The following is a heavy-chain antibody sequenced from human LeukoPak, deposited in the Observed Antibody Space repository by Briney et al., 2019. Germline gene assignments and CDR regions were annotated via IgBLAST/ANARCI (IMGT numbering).Heavy chain of an antibody. V-gene: IGHV4-34*01. CDR2: INHSGST. CDR3: ARGAWLPYYFDY. J-gene: IGHJ4*02. Sequence: SETLSLTCAVYGGSFSGYYWSGIRQPPGKELEWIGEINHSGSTNYNPSLKSRVTISVDTSKNQFSLKLSSVTAADTAVYYCARGAWLPYYFDYWGQGTLVTVSS. D-gene: IGHD5-18*01. CDR1: GGSFSGYY.